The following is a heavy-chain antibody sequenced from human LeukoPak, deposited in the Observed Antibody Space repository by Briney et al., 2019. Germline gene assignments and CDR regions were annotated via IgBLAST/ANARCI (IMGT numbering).Heavy chain of an antibody. CDR1: GFTFSNAW. CDR2: IKSKTDGGTT. CDR3: VSGYWDF. Sequence: GGSLRLSCVASGFTFSNAWMSWVRQAPGKGLEWIGRIKSKTDGGTTDYAAPVKGRFTISRDDSKNTLYLQMNSLKTEDTAVYFCVSGYWDFWGQGTLVTVSS. D-gene: IGHD3-22*01. J-gene: IGHJ4*02. V-gene: IGHV3-15*01.